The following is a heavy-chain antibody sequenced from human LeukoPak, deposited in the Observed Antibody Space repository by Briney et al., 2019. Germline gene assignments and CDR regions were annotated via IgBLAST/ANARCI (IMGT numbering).Heavy chain of an antibody. V-gene: IGHV3-30*03. J-gene: IGHJ4*02. Sequence: GGSLRLSCAASGFTFSSYGMHWVRQAPGKGLEWVAVISYDGSNKYYADSVKGRFTISRDNSKNTLYLQMNSLRAEDTAVYYCAIGTTIAVAGTGYFDYWGQGTLVTVSS. CDR1: GFTFSSYG. CDR2: ISYDGSNK. D-gene: IGHD6-19*01. CDR3: AIGTTIAVAGTGYFDY.